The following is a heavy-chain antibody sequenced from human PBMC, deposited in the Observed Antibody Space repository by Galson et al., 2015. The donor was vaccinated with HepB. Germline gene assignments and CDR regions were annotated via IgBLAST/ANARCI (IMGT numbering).Heavy chain of an antibody. D-gene: IGHD1/OR15-1a*01. V-gene: IGHV6-1*01. Sequence: CAISGDSVSSNSAAWNWIRQSPSRGLEWLGRTYYRSMWYNDYEVSVKSRITISPDTSKNQFSLKLSSVTAADTAVYYCARHALPTNKEDYWGQGTLVTVSS. CDR1: GDSVSSNSAA. J-gene: IGHJ4*02. CDR2: TYYRSMWYN. CDR3: ARHALPTNKEDY.